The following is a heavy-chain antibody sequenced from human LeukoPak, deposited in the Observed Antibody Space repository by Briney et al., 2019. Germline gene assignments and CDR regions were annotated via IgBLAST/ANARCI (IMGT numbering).Heavy chain of an antibody. V-gene: IGHV3-30*04. J-gene: IGHJ6*03. Sequence: GRSLRLSCAASGFTFSSYAMHWVRQAPGKGLEWVAVISYDGSNKYYADSVKGRFTISTDNAKNSLYLQMSSLRAEDTAVYYCARGSGGQQLIRGYYYMDVWGKGTTVTVSS. CDR2: ISYDGSNK. CDR1: GFTFSSYA. CDR3: ARGSGGQQLIRGYYYMDV. D-gene: IGHD6-6*01.